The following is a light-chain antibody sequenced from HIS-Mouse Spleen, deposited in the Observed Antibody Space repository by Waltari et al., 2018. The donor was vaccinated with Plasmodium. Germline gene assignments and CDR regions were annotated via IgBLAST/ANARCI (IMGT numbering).Light chain of an antibody. CDR3: QAWDSSTGV. V-gene: IGLV3-1*01. Sequence: SYELTQPPSVSVSPGQTASITCSGDKLGYKYACWYQQKPGQSPALVIYQDSKRPSGIPERFSGSNSGNTATLTISGTQAMDEADYYCQAWDSSTGVFGGGTKLTVL. J-gene: IGLJ2*01. CDR2: QDS. CDR1: KLGYKY.